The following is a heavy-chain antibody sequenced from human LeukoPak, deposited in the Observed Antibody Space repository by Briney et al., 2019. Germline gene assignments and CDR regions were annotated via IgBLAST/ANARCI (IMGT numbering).Heavy chain of an antibody. Sequence: NTSETLSLTCTVSGGSISSGTYYWSWIRQPPGKGLEWIGYIYYSGSTNYNPSLKSRVTISVDTSKNQFSLKLSSVTAADTAVYYCAKVNIAAAKPFIWYFDLWGRGTLVTVSS. CDR1: GGSISSGTYY. D-gene: IGHD6-13*01. CDR2: IYYSGST. J-gene: IGHJ2*01. CDR3: AKVNIAAAKPFIWYFDL. V-gene: IGHV4-61*01.